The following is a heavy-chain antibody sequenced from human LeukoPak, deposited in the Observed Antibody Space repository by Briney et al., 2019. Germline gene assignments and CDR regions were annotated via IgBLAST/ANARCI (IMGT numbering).Heavy chain of an antibody. Sequence: GGSLRLSCAASGFIFSSYWMYWVRQAPGKGLVWVSRINADGSDTNYADSVRGRFTNSRDNAKNVFCLQMSSLTTEDTAVYYCTRSDRAFDYWGQGTMVTVSS. D-gene: IGHD1-14*01. CDR3: TRSDRAFDY. CDR1: GFIFSSYW. CDR2: INADGSDT. J-gene: IGHJ4*02. V-gene: IGHV3-74*01.